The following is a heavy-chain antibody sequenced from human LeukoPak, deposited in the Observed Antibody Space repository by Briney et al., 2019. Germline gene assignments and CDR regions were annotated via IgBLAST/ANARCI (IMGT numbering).Heavy chain of an antibody. CDR3: ARDPSSGCFDY. Sequence: PGGSLRLSCAASGFTFSAYWMSWVRQAPGKGLEWVASIKQDGSEKSYVDSVKGRFTVSRDNAKNSLYLQMSSLRAEDTAVYYCARDPSSGCFDYWGQGTLVTVSS. V-gene: IGHV3-7*01. D-gene: IGHD6-19*01. CDR2: IKQDGSEK. CDR1: GFTFSAYW. J-gene: IGHJ4*02.